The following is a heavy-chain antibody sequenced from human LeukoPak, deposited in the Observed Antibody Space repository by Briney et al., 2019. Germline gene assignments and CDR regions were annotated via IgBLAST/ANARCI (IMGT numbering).Heavy chain of an antibody. Sequence: PSGTLSLTCSVSGASINSGAFFWGWIRQSPGMGLQWIASIYHNGSTYYTPSLKSRLTMSLDMSKNHFSLRLKSVTAADTAVYYCARGRIQLWLRSVDYFDYWGQGTLVTVSS. CDR1: GASINSGAFF. CDR3: ARGRIQLWLRSVDYFDY. J-gene: IGHJ4*02. CDR2: IYHNGST. D-gene: IGHD5-18*01. V-gene: IGHV4-39*07.